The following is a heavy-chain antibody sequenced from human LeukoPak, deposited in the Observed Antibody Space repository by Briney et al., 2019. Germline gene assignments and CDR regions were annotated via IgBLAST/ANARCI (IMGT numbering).Heavy chain of an antibody. Sequence: SETLSLTCAVYGGSFSGYYWSWIRQPPGKGPEWIAEINHSGSTNYNPSLKSRVTISVDTSKNQFSLTLSSVTAADTAVYYCAFSYYDILTLDYWGQGTLVTVSS. CDR3: AFSYYDILTLDY. J-gene: IGHJ4*02. CDR2: INHSGST. CDR1: GGSFSGYY. V-gene: IGHV4-34*01. D-gene: IGHD3-9*01.